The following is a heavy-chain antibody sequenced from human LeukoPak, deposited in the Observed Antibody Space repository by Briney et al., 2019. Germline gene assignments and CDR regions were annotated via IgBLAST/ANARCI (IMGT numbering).Heavy chain of an antibody. V-gene: IGHV3-21*01. Sequence: GGSLRLSCAASGFTFSSYGMHWVRQAPGKGLEWVSSISSSSSYIYYADSVKGRFTISRDNAKNSLYLQMNSLRAEDTAVYYCARGDPYYYDSSGRYYYFDYWGQGTLVTVSS. CDR1: GFTFSSYG. D-gene: IGHD3-22*01. CDR2: ISSSSSYI. J-gene: IGHJ4*02. CDR3: ARGDPYYYDSSGRYYYFDY.